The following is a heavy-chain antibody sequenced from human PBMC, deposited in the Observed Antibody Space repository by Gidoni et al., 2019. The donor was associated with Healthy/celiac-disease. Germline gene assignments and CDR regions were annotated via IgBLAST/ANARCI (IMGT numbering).Heavy chain of an antibody. Sequence: QLQLQESGPGLVQPSETLSLHCTVSGGSISRSSYYWGWIRQPPGKGLEWIGSIYYSGSTYYNPSLKSRVTISVDPSKNQFSLKLSSVTAADTAVYYCARGTYDSSGLLLLVYDYWGQGTLVTVSS. D-gene: IGHD3-22*01. CDR3: ARGTYDSSGLLLLVYDY. CDR2: IYYSGST. CDR1: GGSISRSSYY. J-gene: IGHJ4*02. V-gene: IGHV4-39*01.